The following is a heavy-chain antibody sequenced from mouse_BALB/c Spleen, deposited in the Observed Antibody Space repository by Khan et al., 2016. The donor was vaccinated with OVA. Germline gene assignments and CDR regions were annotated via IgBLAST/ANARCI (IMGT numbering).Heavy chain of an antibody. J-gene: IGHJ2*01. Sequence: EVQLQESGPGLVKPSQSLSLTCTVTGYSITSGSGWNWIRQFPGNKLEWMGYISYSGSTNYTPSLKSRISITRDTSKNQFFLQLNSVTTEDTATYYCARTARIKYWGQGTTLTVSS. V-gene: IGHV3-2*02. CDR1: GYSITSGSG. CDR3: ARTARIKY. CDR2: ISYSGST. D-gene: IGHD1-2*01.